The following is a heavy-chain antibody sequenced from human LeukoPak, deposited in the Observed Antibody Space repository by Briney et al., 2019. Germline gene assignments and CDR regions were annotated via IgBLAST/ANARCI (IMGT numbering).Heavy chain of an antibody. CDR1: GGSISSYY. D-gene: IGHD6-6*01. J-gene: IGHJ4*02. Sequence: ASETLSLTCTVSGGSISSYYWSWIRQPPGKGLEWIGSIYPSGSTYYKSSLKSRVTISVDTSKNQFSLKLNSMTAADTAVYYCARHIPGRPKGAFDYWGQGALVTVSS. CDR2: IYPSGST. CDR3: ARHIPGRPKGAFDY. V-gene: IGHV4-4*09.